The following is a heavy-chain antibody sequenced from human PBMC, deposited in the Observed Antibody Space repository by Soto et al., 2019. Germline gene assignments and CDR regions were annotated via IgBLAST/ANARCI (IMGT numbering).Heavy chain of an antibody. CDR2: INAGNGNT. V-gene: IGHV1-3*01. CDR3: ARDSELTNYDFWSGIYYYGMDV. J-gene: IGHJ6*02. Sequence: GASVKVSCKASGYTFTSYAMHWVRQAPGQRLEWMGWINAGNGNTKYSQKFQGRVTITRDTSASTAYMELSSLRSEDTAVYYCARDSELTNYDFWSGIYYYGMDVWGQGTTVTVSS. D-gene: IGHD3-3*01. CDR1: GYTFTSYA.